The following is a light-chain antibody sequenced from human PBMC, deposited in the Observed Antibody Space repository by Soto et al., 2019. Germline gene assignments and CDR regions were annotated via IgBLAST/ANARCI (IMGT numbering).Light chain of an antibody. CDR2: SNN. Sequence: QSVLTQPPSASGTHGQRVTISCSGSSSNIGSNTVNWDQQLPGTAPKLLIYSNNQRPSGVPDRFSGSKSGTSASLAISGLQSEDEADYYCAAWDDSLNGWVFGGGTKLTVL. V-gene: IGLV1-44*01. CDR3: AAWDDSLNGWV. CDR1: SSNIGSNT. J-gene: IGLJ3*02.